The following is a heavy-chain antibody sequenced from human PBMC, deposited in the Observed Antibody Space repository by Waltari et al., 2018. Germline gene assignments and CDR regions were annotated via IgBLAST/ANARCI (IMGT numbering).Heavy chain of an antibody. CDR2: GLSSGQT. V-gene: IGHV4-39*01. D-gene: IGHD2-2*02. Sequence: FFWAWVRQCPGKGLEVIGSGLSSGQTYYNPSLKDRVTFSRDASKDQFSLKLTSMTAAYTAVYFCAKHPNSLYYIDSWGQGTLVAVSS. CDR1: FF. CDR3: AKHPNSLYYIDS. J-gene: IGHJ4*02.